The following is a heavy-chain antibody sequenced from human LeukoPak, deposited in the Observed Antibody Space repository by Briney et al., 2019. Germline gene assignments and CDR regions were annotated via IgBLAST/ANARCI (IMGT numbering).Heavy chain of an antibody. V-gene: IGHV1-18*01. CDR2: ISAYNGNT. CDR1: GYTFTSYG. J-gene: IGHJ3*02. CDR3: ARAGLHDAFDI. Sequence: GASVKVSCKASGYTFTSYGISWVRQAPGQGLEWMGWISAYNGNTNYAQKFQGRVTMTRDTSISTAYMELSRLRSDDTAVYYCARAGLHDAFDIWGQGTMVTVSS.